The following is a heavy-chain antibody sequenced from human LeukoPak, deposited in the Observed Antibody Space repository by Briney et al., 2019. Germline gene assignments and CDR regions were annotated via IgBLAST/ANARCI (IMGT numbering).Heavy chain of an antibody. D-gene: IGHD3-10*01. CDR3: ARWFDDKRIDP. Sequence: GGSLRLSCAASGFTFSSYGMHWVRQAPGKGLEWVAVIWYDGSKKYCADSVKGRFTISRDDSTDTLSLQMSSLRVEDTAVYFCARWFDDKRIDPWGQGTPVTVSS. CDR2: IWYDGSKK. V-gene: IGHV3-33*01. CDR1: GFTFSSYG. J-gene: IGHJ5*02.